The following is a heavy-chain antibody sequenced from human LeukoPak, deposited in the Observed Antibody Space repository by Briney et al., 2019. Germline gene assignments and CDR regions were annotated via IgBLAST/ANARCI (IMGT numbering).Heavy chain of an antibody. J-gene: IGHJ5*02. CDR3: ARATGGAAAADFDP. Sequence: SETLSLTCTVSGGSISSGGYYWSWIRQHPGKGLEWIAFIYDTGRTYYNPSLKSRVTISIDTSKNQFALKLSSVTAADTAVYYCARATGGAAAADFDPWGQGTLVTVSS. CDR2: IYDTGRT. D-gene: IGHD6-13*01. V-gene: IGHV4-31*03. CDR1: GGSISSGGYY.